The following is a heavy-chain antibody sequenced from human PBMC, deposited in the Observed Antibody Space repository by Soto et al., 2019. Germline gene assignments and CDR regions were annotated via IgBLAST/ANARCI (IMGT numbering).Heavy chain of an antibody. CDR3: TRQGKI. V-gene: IGHV1-3*01. J-gene: IGHJ4*02. Sequence: QVQLVQSGAELKEPGASVKVSCKASGYTFTDYDIHWVRQAPGQSLEWMGWINAGKRDTKYSQKFQGRVTITRDTSASTDYMELRSLTSEDTAVYYCTRQGKIWGQGTLITVS. CDR2: INAGKRDT. CDR1: GYTFTDYD.